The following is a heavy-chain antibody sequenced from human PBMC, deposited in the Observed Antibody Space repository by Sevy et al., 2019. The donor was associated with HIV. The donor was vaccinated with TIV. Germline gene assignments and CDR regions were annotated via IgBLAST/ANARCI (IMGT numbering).Heavy chain of an antibody. V-gene: IGHV3-30-3*01. J-gene: IGHJ6*02. CDR2: ISYDGSDT. D-gene: IGHD4-17*01. CDR1: GFAFSNYYA. Sequence: GGSLRLSCAASGFAFSNYYAMHWVRQAPGKGLEVVALISYDGSDTYYADSVKGRFTVSRDNFKNTLFLQMNSLTTEDTAVYYCARPRANYVDHYFFYAMDVWGQGTTVTVSS. CDR3: ARPRANYVDHYFFYAMDV.